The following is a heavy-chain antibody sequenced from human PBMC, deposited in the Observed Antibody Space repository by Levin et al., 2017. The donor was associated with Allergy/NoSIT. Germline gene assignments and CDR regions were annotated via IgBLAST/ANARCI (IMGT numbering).Heavy chain of an antibody. Sequence: ASVKVSCKASGYTFSDHYMHWVRQVPGQGLEWVGRIDPDSGNTDYAQRFRGRVTMTRETSISTVYLELSSLTSDDTAVYYCAKDASHLGNYFDLWGQGTLVTVSS. CDR2: IDPDSGNT. CDR1: GYTFSDHY. J-gene: IGHJ5*02. CDR3: AKDASHLGNYFDL. D-gene: IGHD3-16*01. V-gene: IGHV1-2*06.